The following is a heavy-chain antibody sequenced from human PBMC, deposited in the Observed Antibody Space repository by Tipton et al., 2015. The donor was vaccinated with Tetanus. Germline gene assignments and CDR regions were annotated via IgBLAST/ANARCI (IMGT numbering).Heavy chain of an antibody. D-gene: IGHD3-22*01. Sequence: QVQLVQSGAEVKKPGASVKVSCKASGYTFTSYGIRWVRQAPGQGLEWMGWISAYNGDTNYAQKFQGRVTMTTDTSTSTAYVELRSLRSDDAAVYYCARDRGYDYYDSSGYYGTEWGQGTLVTVSS. V-gene: IGHV1-18*04. J-gene: IGHJ4*02. CDR3: ARDRGYDYYDSSGYYGTE. CDR1: GYTFTSYG. CDR2: ISAYNGDT.